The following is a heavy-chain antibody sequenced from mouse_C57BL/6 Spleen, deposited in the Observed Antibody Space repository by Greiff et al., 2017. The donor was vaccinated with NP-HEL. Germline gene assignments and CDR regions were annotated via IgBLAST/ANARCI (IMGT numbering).Heavy chain of an antibody. CDR2: IWTGGGT. D-gene: IGHD4-1*01. Sequence: VHLVESGPGLVAPSQSLSITCTVSGFSLTSYAISWVRQPPGKGLEWLGVIWTGGGTNYNSALKSRLSISKDNSKSQVFLKMNSLQTDDTARYYCARNWGNWDRYYFDYWGQGTTLTVSS. CDR3: ARNWGNWDRYYFDY. J-gene: IGHJ2*01. V-gene: IGHV2-9-1*01. CDR1: GFSLTSYA.